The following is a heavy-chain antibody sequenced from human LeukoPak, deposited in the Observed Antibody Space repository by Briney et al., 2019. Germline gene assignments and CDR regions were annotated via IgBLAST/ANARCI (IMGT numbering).Heavy chain of an antibody. D-gene: IGHD2-21*02. V-gene: IGHV3-21*01. CDR1: GFTFSSYS. CDR3: ARGSIGTVTAISY. Sequence: GGSLRLSCAASGFTFSSYSMNWVRQAPGKGLEWVSSISSSSSYIYYADSVKGRFTISRDNAKNSLYLQMNSLRAEDTAVYYCARGSIGTVTAISYWGQGTLVTVSS. J-gene: IGHJ4*02. CDR2: ISSSSSYI.